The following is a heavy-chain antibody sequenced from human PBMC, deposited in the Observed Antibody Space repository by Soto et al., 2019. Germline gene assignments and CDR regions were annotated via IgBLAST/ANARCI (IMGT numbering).Heavy chain of an antibody. Sequence: ASVKVSCKASGYTFTSYGISWVRQAPGQGLEWMGWISAYNGNTNYAQKLQGRVTMTTDTSTSTAYMELRSLRSDDTAVYYCARVRAYCSSTSCYTYDYWGPGTLVTVSS. D-gene: IGHD2-2*02. CDR2: ISAYNGNT. J-gene: IGHJ4*02. CDR3: ARVRAYCSSTSCYTYDY. V-gene: IGHV1-18*01. CDR1: GYTFTSYG.